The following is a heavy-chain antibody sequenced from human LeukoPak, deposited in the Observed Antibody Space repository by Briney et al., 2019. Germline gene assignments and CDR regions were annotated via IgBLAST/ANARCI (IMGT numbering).Heavy chain of an antibody. CDR1: GGSVSSGSYY. D-gene: IGHD1-1*01. J-gene: IGHJ5*02. Sequence: SETLSLTCTVSGGSVSSGSYYWSWIRQPPGKGLECIGYIYYSGSTNYNPSLKSRVTISVDTSKNQFSLKLSSVTAADTAVYYCASYNWNDRWFDPWGQGTLVTVSS. CDR3: ASYNWNDRWFDP. V-gene: IGHV4-61*01. CDR2: IYYSGST.